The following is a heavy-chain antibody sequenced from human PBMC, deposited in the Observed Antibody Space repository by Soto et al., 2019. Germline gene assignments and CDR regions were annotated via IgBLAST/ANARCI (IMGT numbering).Heavy chain of an antibody. CDR3: GGQDYGAKGYYLEN. D-gene: IGHD4-17*01. Sequence: SETLPLTCIVFNGSISSMSSYRGLIRQTPGKGLEWIGSIYYIGNTYYNPSLKSRVTISIDTSKTQFSLKMNSVTAADTAVYFCGGQDYGAKGYYLENWGQGALVTVSS. V-gene: IGHV4-39*01. CDR2: IYYIGNT. CDR1: NGSISSMSSY. J-gene: IGHJ4*02.